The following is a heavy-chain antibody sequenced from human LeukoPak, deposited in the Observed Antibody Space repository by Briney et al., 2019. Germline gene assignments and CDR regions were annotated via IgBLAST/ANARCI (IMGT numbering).Heavy chain of an antibody. CDR3: AGGHSSGYYPIDY. CDR1: GFTFSTYE. Sequence: GGSLRLSCAASGFTFSTYEMNWVRQAPGKGLEWVSYISSSGSTIYYAESVKGRFTISRDNAKNSLYLQMSSLRAEDTAVYYCAGGHSSGYYPIDYWGQGTLVTVSS. CDR2: ISSSGSTI. V-gene: IGHV3-48*03. D-gene: IGHD3-22*01. J-gene: IGHJ4*02.